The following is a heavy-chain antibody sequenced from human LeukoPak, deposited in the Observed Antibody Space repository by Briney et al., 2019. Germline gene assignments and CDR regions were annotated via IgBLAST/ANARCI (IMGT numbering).Heavy chain of an antibody. CDR2: IYPGDSDT. J-gene: IGHJ6*02. CDR1: GYSFTSYW. CDR3: AIQRESGYYDSSGYPSGGMDV. D-gene: IGHD3-22*01. Sequence: GESLKISCKGSGYSFTSYWIGWVRQMPGKGLEWMGIIYPGDSDTRYSPSFQGQVTISADKSISTAYLQWSSLKASDTPMYYCAIQRESGYYDSSGYPSGGMDVWGQGTTVTVSS. V-gene: IGHV5-51*01.